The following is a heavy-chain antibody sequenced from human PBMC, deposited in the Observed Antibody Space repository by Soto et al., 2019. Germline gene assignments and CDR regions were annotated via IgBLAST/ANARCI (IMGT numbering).Heavy chain of an antibody. D-gene: IGHD1-7*01. V-gene: IGHV3-23*01. CDR1: GFIFSSYA. J-gene: IGHJ4*02. CDR3: VLELELRDY. CDR2: ITGSGVST. Sequence: GGSLRLSCAASGFIFSSYAMSWVRQAPGKGLEWVSTITGSGVSTYYADSVKGRFTISRDNSKNTLYLQMNSLRAEDTAVYYCVLELELRDYWGQGTLVTVSS.